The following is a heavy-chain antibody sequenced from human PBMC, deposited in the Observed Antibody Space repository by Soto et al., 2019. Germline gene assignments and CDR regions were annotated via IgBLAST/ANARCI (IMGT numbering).Heavy chain of an antibody. CDR1: GFTFSSYA. CDR3: ARKRTWNSLMDV. CDR2: ISYDGSNK. J-gene: IGHJ6*02. V-gene: IGHV3-30-3*01. Sequence: QVQLVESGGGVVQPGRSLRLSCAASGFTFSSYAMHWVRQAPGKGLEWVAVISYDGSNKYYADSVKGRFTISRDNSKNTLYLQMNSLRAEDTAVYYCARKRTWNSLMDVWGQGTTVTVSS. D-gene: IGHD1-1*01.